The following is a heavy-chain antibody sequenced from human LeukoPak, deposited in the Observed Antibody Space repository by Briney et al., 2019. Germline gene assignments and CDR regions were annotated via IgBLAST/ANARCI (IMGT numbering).Heavy chain of an antibody. D-gene: IGHD3-3*01. CDR1: GFIFSNSW. CDR3: AKDFWSGYYSGYFDS. CDR2: INQDGSER. Sequence: GGSLRLSCAASGFIFSNSWINWVRQAPGKGLEWVAIINQDGSERYYVDSVKGRFTISRDNVKNSVYLQMNSLRAEDTAVYYCAKDFWSGYYSGYFDSWGQGTLVTVSS. V-gene: IGHV3-7*03. J-gene: IGHJ4*02.